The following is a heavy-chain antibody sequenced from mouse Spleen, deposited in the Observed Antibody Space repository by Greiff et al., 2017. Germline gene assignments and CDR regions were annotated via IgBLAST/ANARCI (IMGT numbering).Heavy chain of an antibody. CDR1: GYSITSGYY. D-gene: IGHD3-1*01. CDR3: AREELGSLFAY. Sequence: EVKLQESGPGLVKPSQSLSLTCSVTGYSITSGYYWNWIRQFPGNKLEWMGYISYDGSNNYNPSLKNRISITRDTSKNQFFLKLNSVTTEDTATYYCAREELGSLFAYWGQGTLVTVSA. CDR2: ISYDGSN. J-gene: IGHJ3*01. V-gene: IGHV3-6*01.